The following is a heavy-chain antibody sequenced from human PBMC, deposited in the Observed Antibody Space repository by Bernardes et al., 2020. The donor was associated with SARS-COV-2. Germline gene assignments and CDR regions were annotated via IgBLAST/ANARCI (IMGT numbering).Heavy chain of an antibody. CDR1: GFTFSASV. V-gene: IGHV3-23*01. CDR3: AKAAGDYFRGPFDY. CDR2: ISGSGGST. D-gene: IGHD4-17*01. J-gene: IGHJ4*02. Sequence: GGSLRLSCAASGFTFSASVMSWVRQAPGKGLEWVSGISGSGGSTYSADSVKGRFTVSRDNSKNTVYLQMNSLRAEDTAIYYCAKAAGDYFRGPFDYWGPGTLVTLSS.